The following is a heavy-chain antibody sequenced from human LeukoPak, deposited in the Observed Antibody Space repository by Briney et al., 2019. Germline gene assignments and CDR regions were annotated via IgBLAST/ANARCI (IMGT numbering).Heavy chain of an antibody. CDR1: GFARSTSGVA. V-gene: IGHV2-5*02. D-gene: IGHD5-18*01. CDR3: AHPHIGYHYGYV. CDR2: IYWDDDK. J-gene: IGHJ4*02. Sequence: GPTLMNPTPTLTLTCTFSGFARSTSGVARGWIRQPPGKPLEWLALIYWDDDKRYSPSLKSRLTITKDTSKNQVVITMTNMDPVDTATYYCAHPHIGYHYGYVRGQGTLVTVSS.